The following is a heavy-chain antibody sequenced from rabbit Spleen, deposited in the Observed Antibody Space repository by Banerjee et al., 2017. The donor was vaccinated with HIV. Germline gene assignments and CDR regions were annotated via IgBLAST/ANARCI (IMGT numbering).Heavy chain of an antibody. D-gene: IGHD8-1*01. CDR1: GFSFSSGYD. CDR2: AYAGSSGST. J-gene: IGHJ6*01. Sequence: QSLEESGGGLVKPGASLTLTCKASGFSFSSGYDMCWARQAPGKGLEWVACAYAGSSGSTYSATWAKGRFTISKTSSTMVTLQMTSLTAADTATYFCARDTGSSFSSYGMDLWGPGTLVTVS. CDR3: ARDTGSSFSSYGMDL. V-gene: IGHV1S40*01.